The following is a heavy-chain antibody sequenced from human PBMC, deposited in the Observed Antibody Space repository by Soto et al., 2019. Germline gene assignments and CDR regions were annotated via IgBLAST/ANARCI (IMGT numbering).Heavy chain of an antibody. D-gene: IGHD2-2*01. J-gene: IGHJ6*02. V-gene: IGHV4-39*01. CDR2: MYYSGNT. Sequence: SETLSLTCTVSGGSINNSNYSWGWIRQPPGKGLEWIGTMYYSGNTYYNPSLKSRVTISVDTSKNQFSLKLSSVTAADTALYYCSILHGYCINSSCYGHYAMYVWGQGSTVTVSS. CDR3: SILHGYCINSSCYGHYAMYV. CDR1: GGSINNSNYS.